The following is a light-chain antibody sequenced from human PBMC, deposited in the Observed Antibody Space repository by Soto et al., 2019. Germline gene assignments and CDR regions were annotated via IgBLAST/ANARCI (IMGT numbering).Light chain of an antibody. CDR1: QTISSW. CDR2: KAS. Sequence: DIQMTQSPSTLSGSVGDRVTITCRASQTISSWLAWYQQKPGKAPKLLIYKASTLKSGVPSRFSGSGSGTDFTLTISSLQSEDFAVYHCQQYDNWPWTFGQGTKVDIK. CDR3: QQYDNWPWT. V-gene: IGKV1-5*03. J-gene: IGKJ1*01.